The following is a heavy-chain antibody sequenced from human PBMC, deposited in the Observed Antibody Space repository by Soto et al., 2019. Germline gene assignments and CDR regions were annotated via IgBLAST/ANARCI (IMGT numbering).Heavy chain of an antibody. D-gene: IGHD3-3*01. CDR2: INPSGGST. CDR1: GYTFTSYY. Sequence: ASVKVSCKASGYTFTSYYMHWVRQAPGQGLEWMGIINPSGGSTSYAQKFQGRVTMTRDTSTSTVYMELSSLRSEDTAVYYCARAPEFWSGYAYYYYMDVWGKGTTVTVSS. J-gene: IGHJ6*03. CDR3: ARAPEFWSGYAYYYYMDV. V-gene: IGHV1-46*03.